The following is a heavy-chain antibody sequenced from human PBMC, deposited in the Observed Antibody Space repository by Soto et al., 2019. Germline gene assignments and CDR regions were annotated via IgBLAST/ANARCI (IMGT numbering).Heavy chain of an antibody. V-gene: IGHV4-34*01. J-gene: IGHJ6*02. CDR1: GGSFSGYY. CDR2: INHSGST. CDR3: ARVVVVTAISYYYYGMDV. Sequence: PSETLSLTCAVYGGSFSGYYWSWIRQPPGKGLEWIGEINHSGSTNYNPSLKSRVTISVDTSKNQFSLKLSSVTAADTAVYYCARVVVVTAISYYYYGMDVWGQGTTVTVSS. D-gene: IGHD2-21*02.